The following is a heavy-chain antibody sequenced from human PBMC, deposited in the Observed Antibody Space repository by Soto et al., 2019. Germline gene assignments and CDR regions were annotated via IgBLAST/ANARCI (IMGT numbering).Heavy chain of an antibody. D-gene: IGHD2-2*01. CDR2: INPSGGST. CDR3: ASAEVYCSSTSCYAGFWRRDGVGRLDP. V-gene: IGHV1-46*01. J-gene: IGHJ5*02. Sequence: ASVKVSCKASGYTFTSYYMHWVRQAPGQGLEWMGIINPSGGSTSYAQKFQGRVTMTRDTSTSTVYMELSSLRSEDTAVYYCASAEVYCSSTSCYAGFWRRDGVGRLDPWGQGTLVTVSS. CDR1: GYTFTSYY.